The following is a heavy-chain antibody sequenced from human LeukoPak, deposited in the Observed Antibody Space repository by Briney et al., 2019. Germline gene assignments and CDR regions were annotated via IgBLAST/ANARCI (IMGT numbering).Heavy chain of an antibody. CDR2: IYDSGRT. CDR1: GVTISSSNSY. J-gene: IGHJ3*02. V-gene: IGHV4-61*01. Sequence: PSETLSLTCTVSGVTISSSNSYWTWIRQPPGKGLEWIGYIYDSGRTNYNPSLKSRVTISVDTSRKQFSLKLSSVTAADTAVYYCARDLYGDYAFDIWGQGTLVTVSS. CDR3: ARDLYGDYAFDI. D-gene: IGHD4-17*01.